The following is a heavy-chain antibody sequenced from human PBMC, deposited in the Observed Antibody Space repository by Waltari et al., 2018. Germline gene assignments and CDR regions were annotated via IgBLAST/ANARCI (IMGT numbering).Heavy chain of an antibody. CDR3: ARDHYYGSGAYDVIFDF. J-gene: IGHJ4*02. D-gene: IGHD3-10*01. CDR1: GYTFTAYY. Sequence: QVQLVQSVAEVKKPGASVKVSCATSGYTFTAYYIHWVRQAPGQGLEWMGWINPDSGVTNYAQNFQGRVTMTSDTSIRAAYMELTRLRSDDTAVYYCARDHYYGSGAYDVIFDFWGQGTLVTVSS. V-gene: IGHV1-2*02. CDR2: INPDSGVT.